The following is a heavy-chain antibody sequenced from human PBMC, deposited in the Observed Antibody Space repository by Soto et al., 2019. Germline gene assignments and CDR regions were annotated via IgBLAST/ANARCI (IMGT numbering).Heavy chain of an antibody. J-gene: IGHJ6*02. D-gene: IGHD3-3*01. Sequence: SETLSLTCTVSGGSISSSSYYWGWIRQPPGKGLEWIGSIYYSGSTYYNPSLKSRVTISVDTSKNQFSLKLSSVTAADTAVYYCARRGTSYDFWSGMSAYYYYGMDVWGQGTTVTVSS. CDR3: ARRGTSYDFWSGMSAYYYYGMDV. CDR1: GGSISSSSYY. V-gene: IGHV4-39*01. CDR2: IYYSGST.